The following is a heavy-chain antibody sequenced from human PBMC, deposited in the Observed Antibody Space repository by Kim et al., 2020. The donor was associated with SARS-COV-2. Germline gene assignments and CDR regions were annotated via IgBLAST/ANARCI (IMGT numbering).Heavy chain of an antibody. D-gene: IGHD2-2*01. Sequence: SETLSLTCTVSGGSISSSSYYWGWIRRPPGKGLEWIGSIYYSGSTYYNPSLKSRVTISVDTSKNQFSLKLSSVTAADTAVYYCARDGGYQLLWGQDGMDVWGQGTTVTVSS. CDR3: ARDGGYQLLWGQDGMDV. CDR1: GGSISSSSYY. V-gene: IGHV4-39*07. CDR2: IYYSGST. J-gene: IGHJ6*02.